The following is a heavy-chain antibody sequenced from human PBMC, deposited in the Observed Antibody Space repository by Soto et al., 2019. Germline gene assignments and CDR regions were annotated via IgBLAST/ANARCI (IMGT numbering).Heavy chain of an antibody. CDR1: GFTFSSYA. J-gene: IGHJ4*02. Sequence: QVQLVESGGGVVQPGRSLRLSCAASGFTFSSYAMHWVRQAPGKGLEWVAVISYDGSNKYYADSVKGRFTISRDNSKNTLYLQMNSLRAEDTAVYYCAREKITDDYAFWSGYYGPFDYWGQGTLVTGSS. CDR3: AREKITDDYAFWSGYYGPFDY. D-gene: IGHD3-3*01. V-gene: IGHV3-30-3*01. CDR2: ISYDGSNK.